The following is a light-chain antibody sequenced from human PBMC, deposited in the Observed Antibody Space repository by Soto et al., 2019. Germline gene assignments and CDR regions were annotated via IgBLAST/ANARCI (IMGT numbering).Light chain of an antibody. CDR3: QQYNKCPLT. CDR1: QSVSSN. Sequence: EIVMTQSPATLSVSPGERATLSCRASQSVSSNLAWYQQKPGQAPRLFIYGASTRATGIPARFSGSGSGTEFTLTISSLQSEDFAVYYCQQYNKCPLTFGGGTKVEIK. CDR2: GAS. V-gene: IGKV3-15*01. J-gene: IGKJ4*01.